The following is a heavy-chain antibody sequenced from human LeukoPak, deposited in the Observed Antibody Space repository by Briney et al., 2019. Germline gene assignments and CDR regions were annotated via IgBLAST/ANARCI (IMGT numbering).Heavy chain of an antibody. CDR1: GFSFSAYG. D-gene: IGHD6-13*01. V-gene: IGHV3-33*01. J-gene: IGHJ4*02. CDR2: IWYDGSSK. Sequence: GSLRLSCAASGFSFSAYGVHWVRQAPGKGLEWVAVIWYDGSSKDYADSVKGRFTFSRDNSKNTLYLQMNSLTVEDTAVYYCARSQSSSLTDYWGQGTLVTVSS. CDR3: ARSQSSSLTDY.